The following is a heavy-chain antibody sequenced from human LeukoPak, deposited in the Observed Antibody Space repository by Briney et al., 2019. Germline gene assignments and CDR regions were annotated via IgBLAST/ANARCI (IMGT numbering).Heavy chain of an antibody. Sequence: PGGSLRLSCAASGFTFSSYAMSWVRQAPGKGLEWVSAISGSGGSAYYADSVKGRLIISRDNSKNTLYLQMNSLRAEDTAVYYCPKDPYSGSYFDYWGQGTLVTVSS. V-gene: IGHV3-23*01. CDR3: PKDPYSGSYFDY. J-gene: IGHJ4*02. CDR2: ISGSGGSA. D-gene: IGHD1-26*01. CDR1: GFTFSSYA.